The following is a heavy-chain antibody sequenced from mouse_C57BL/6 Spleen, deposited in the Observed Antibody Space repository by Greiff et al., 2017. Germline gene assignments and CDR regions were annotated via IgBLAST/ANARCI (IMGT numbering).Heavy chain of an antibody. CDR1: GFSLTSYG. CDR3: ARNGYGYWYFDV. J-gene: IGHJ1*03. V-gene: IGHV2-2*01. Sequence: VKLMESGPGLVQPSQRLSITCTVSGFSLTSYGVHWVRQSPGKGLEWLGVIWSGGSTDYNEAFISRLGISKDNSKSQVFFKMNSLQADDTAIYFCARNGYGYWYFDVWGTGPTVTVSS. CDR2: IWSGGST. D-gene: IGHD2-10*02.